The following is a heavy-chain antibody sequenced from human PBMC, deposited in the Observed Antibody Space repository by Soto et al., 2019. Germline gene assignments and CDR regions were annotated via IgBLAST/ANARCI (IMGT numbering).Heavy chain of an antibody. Sequence: GSLRLSCAASGFTFSSYAMSWVRQAPGKGLEWVSYISGSGLTIYYADSVKGRFTISRDNAKNSLYLQMNSLGVEDTAVYYCARGPYRNTYNWFDSWGQGTLVTVSS. CDR1: GFTFSSYA. CDR3: ARGPYRNTYNWFDS. D-gene: IGHD5-12*01. CDR2: ISGSGLTI. V-gene: IGHV3-48*03. J-gene: IGHJ5*02.